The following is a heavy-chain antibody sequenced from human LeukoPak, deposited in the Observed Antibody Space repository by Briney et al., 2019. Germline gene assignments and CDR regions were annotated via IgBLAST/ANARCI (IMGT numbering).Heavy chain of an antibody. J-gene: IGHJ4*02. D-gene: IGHD4-17*01. CDR1: GCTFSSYA. Sequence: SVKVSCKASGCTFSSYAISWVRQAPGQGLEWMGRIIPIFGTVNYAQKFQGRVTITTDESTSTAYMELSSLRSEDTAVYYCARESPPPMTTVTNYFDYWGQGTLVTVSS. CDR3: ARESPPPMTTVTNYFDY. CDR2: IIPIFGTV. V-gene: IGHV1-69*05.